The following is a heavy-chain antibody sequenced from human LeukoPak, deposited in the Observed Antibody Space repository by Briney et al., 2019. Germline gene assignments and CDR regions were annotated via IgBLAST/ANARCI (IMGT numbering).Heavy chain of an antibody. CDR1: GFTFSSYA. D-gene: IGHD3-10*01. V-gene: IGHV3-23*01. CDR2: ISGSGDST. CDR3: AKDQYYYGSGSYIY. J-gene: IGHJ4*02. Sequence: GGSLRLSCAASGFTFSSYAMNWVRQAPGKGLEWVSGISGSGDSTYYADSVKGRFTISRDNSKNTLYLQMNSLRAEDTAVYYCAKDQYYYGSGSYIYWGQGTLVTVSS.